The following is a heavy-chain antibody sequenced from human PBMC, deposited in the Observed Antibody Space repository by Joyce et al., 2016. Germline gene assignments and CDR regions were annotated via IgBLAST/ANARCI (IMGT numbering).Heavy chain of an antibody. V-gene: IGHV5-51*01. Sequence: EGQLVQSGAELKKPGESLRISCKGSEYIFTNYWFGWARQMPGKGLEWMGIIDPGDSDTKYNPPFQGQVTISADKSISTAYLQWSSLKASDTAIYYCARRRGGYSNYDGFDYWGQGTLVTVSS. CDR3: ARRRGGYSNYDGFDY. D-gene: IGHD4-11*01. CDR2: IDPGDSDT. J-gene: IGHJ4*02. CDR1: EYIFTNYW.